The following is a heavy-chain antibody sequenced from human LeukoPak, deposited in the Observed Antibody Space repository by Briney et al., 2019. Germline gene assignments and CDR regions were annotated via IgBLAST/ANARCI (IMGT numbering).Heavy chain of an antibody. CDR1: GFTFSNYW. Sequence: QAGGSLRLSCAASGFTFSNYWINWVRQAPGKGLEWVANIRQDGSERYYVDSVKGRFAISRDNAKNSLYLQMNSLRAEDTAVYYCASHGWVTGTTKADYWGQGTLVTVSS. V-gene: IGHV3-7*03. CDR3: ASHGWVTGTTKADY. D-gene: IGHD4-17*01. J-gene: IGHJ4*02. CDR2: IRQDGSER.